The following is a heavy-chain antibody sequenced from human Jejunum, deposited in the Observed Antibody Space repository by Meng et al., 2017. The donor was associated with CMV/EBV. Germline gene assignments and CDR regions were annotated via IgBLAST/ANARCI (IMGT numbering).Heavy chain of an antibody. CDR2: ISSGSNNI. J-gene: IGHJ4*02. D-gene: IGHD3-3*01. CDR1: GSSFNGYT. V-gene: IGHV3-21*06. CDR3: ATGISIFGGTFRDY. Sequence: GSSFNGYTMKWVRQAPGKGLEWLSAISSGSNNIYYAHSVRGRFTISRDNAKNSVYLQINSLGVEDTAVYYCATGISIFGGTFRDYWGQGTLVTVSS.